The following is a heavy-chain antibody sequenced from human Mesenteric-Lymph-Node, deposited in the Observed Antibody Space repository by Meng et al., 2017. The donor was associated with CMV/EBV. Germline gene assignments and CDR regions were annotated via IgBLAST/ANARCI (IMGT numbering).Heavy chain of an antibody. Sequence: GESLKISCAASGFIFNSYTMNWVRQAPGKGLEWVSSISSGSRYIYYADSVKGRFTISRDNSKNTLYLQMNSLRAEDTAVYYCASGVLRYFDWLLPSFDYWGQGTLVTVSS. J-gene: IGHJ4*02. V-gene: IGHV3-21*01. D-gene: IGHD3-9*01. CDR2: ISSGSRYI. CDR1: GFIFNSYT. CDR3: ASGVLRYFDWLLPSFDY.